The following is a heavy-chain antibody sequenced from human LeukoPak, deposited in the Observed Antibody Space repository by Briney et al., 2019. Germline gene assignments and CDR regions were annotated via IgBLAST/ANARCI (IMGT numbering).Heavy chain of an antibody. CDR2: INPGGGGT. Sequence: ASVKVSCKASGYTFTPYYIHWVRQAPGQGLEWMGIINPGGGGTTYAQKFQGRVTMTRGMSTSTVYMELSSLRSEDTAVYYCARDLSTAPGNYYFDYWGQGTLVTVSS. CDR3: ARDLSTAPGNYYFDY. J-gene: IGHJ4*02. D-gene: IGHD6-13*01. CDR1: GYTFTPYY. V-gene: IGHV1-46*01.